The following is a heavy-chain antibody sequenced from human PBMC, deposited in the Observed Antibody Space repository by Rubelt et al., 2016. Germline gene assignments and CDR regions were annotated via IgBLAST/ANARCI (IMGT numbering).Heavy chain of an antibody. Sequence: QLQLQESGPGLVKPSETLSLTCTVSGGSISTSFYYWGWIRQPPAKGLEWIGTMYHSGSTYYNPSLTRRVTIPVSTSKNQVPRKLNSVTAAVTAVYYWARGDGDSDGGDWFDPWGQGTLVTVSS. J-gene: IGHJ5*02. CDR3: ARGDGDSDGGDWFDP. CDR2: MYHSGST. D-gene: IGHD4-17*01. V-gene: IGHV4-39*01. CDR1: GGSISTSFYY.